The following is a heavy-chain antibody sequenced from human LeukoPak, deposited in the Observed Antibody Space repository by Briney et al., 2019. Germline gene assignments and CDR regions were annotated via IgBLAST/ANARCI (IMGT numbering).Heavy chain of an antibody. D-gene: IGHD3-10*01. CDR2: ISWNSGSI. V-gene: IGHV3-9*01. CDR1: GFTFDDYA. CDR3: AREDYYANWFDP. J-gene: IGHJ5*02. Sequence: SLRLSCAASGFTFDDYAMHWVRQAPGKGLEWVSGISWNSGSIGYADSVKGRFTISRDNAKNSLYLQMNSLRAEDTAVYYCAREDYYANWFDPWGQGTLVTVSS.